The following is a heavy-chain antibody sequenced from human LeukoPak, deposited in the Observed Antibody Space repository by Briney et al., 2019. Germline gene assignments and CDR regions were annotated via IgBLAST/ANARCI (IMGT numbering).Heavy chain of an antibody. CDR2: ISSSSSYI. J-gene: IGHJ6*03. CDR1: GFTFSSYS. D-gene: IGHD6-6*01. V-gene: IGHV3-21*01. Sequence: GGSLRLSCAASGFTFSSYSMNWVRQAPGKGLEWVSSISSSSSYIYYADSVKGRFTISRDNAKSSLYLQMNSLRAEDTAVYYCARRQYIYYYYMDVWGKGTTVTVSS. CDR3: ARRQYIYYYYMDV.